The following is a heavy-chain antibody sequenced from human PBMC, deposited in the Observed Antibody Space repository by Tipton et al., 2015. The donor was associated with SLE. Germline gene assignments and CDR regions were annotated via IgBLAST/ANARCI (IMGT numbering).Heavy chain of an antibody. CDR2: ISGSGGGT. CDR3: AKSPVDQGGNSEALDS. Sequence: SLRLSCAASGFTFNNYALTWVRQALGTGLEWVSGISGSGGGTFYADSVKGRFTIYRDNSKNTLYLQMNSLRADDTAVYYCAKSPVDQGGNSEALDSWGQGTLVTVSS. V-gene: IGHV3-23*01. D-gene: IGHD4-23*01. CDR1: GFTFNNYA. J-gene: IGHJ4*02.